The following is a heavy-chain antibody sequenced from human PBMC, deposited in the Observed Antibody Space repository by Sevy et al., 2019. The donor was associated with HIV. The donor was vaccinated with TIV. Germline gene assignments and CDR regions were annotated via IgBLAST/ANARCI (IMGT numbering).Heavy chain of an antibody. CDR2: FSFNGHI. D-gene: IGHD2-21*01. CDR1: GGSITSLS. Sequence: SETLSLTCAVSGGSITSLSWNWIRQPPGKGLEWIANFSFNGHINYNASPKSRVTLSLDTSKNQFSLRLSCVTAADTAMYYCAGESGCGRGDSWGQGTLVTVSS. V-gene: IGHV4-4*08. CDR3: AGESGCGRGDS. J-gene: IGHJ5*01.